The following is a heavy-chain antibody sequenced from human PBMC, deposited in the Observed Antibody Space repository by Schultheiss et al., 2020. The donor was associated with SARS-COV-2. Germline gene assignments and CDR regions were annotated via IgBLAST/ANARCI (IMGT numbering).Heavy chain of an antibody. J-gene: IGHJ4*02. Sequence: GGSLRLSCAASGFTFSSYAMSWVRQAPGKGLEWVSAISGSGDGTYYADSVKGRFTISRDNSKDTVYLQMNSLRADDTAIYYCAKGAGENSNFESWGRGTLVTVSS. CDR2: ISGSGDGT. D-gene: IGHD3-10*01. CDR3: AKGAGENSNFES. CDR1: GFTFSSYA. V-gene: IGHV3-23*01.